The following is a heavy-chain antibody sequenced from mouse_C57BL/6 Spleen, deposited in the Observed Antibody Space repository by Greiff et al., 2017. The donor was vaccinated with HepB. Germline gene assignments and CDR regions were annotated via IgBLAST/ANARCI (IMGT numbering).Heavy chain of an antibody. CDR1: GYAFTNYL. D-gene: IGHD2-12*01. J-gene: IGHJ1*03. CDR3: ARGAYYSHEYFDV. V-gene: IGHV1-54*01. Sequence: QVQLQQSGAELVRPGTSVKVSCKASGYAFTNYLIEWVKQRPGQGLEWIGVINPGSGGTNYNEKFKGKATLTADKSSSTAYMQLSSLTSEDSAVYFCARGAYYSHEYFDVWGTGTTVTVSS. CDR2: INPGSGGT.